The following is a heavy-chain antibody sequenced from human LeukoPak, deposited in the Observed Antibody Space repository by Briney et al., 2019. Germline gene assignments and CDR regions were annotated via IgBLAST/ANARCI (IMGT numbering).Heavy chain of an antibody. J-gene: IGHJ3*02. CDR2: IIPILGIA. Sequence: ASVKVSCKASGGTFSSYAISWVRQAPGQGLEWMGRIIPILGIANYAQKFQGRVTITADKSTSTAYMELSSLRSEDTAVYYCARGIIPIDIVATIGAFDIWGQGTMVTVSS. CDR1: GGTFSSYA. CDR3: ARGIIPIDIVATIGAFDI. D-gene: IGHD5-12*01. V-gene: IGHV1-69*04.